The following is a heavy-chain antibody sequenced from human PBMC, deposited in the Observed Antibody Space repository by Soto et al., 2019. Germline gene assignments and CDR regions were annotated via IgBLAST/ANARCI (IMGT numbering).Heavy chain of an antibody. V-gene: IGHV1-2*02. CDR1: GYTFTGYY. J-gene: IGHJ5*02. CDR2: INPNSGGT. CDR3: AREVPRTIFGVVIAWFDP. D-gene: IGHD3-3*01. Sequence: ASVKVSCKASGYTFTGYYMHWVRQAPGQGLEWMGWINPNSGGTNYAQKFQGRVTMTRDTSISTAYMELSRLRSDDTAVYYCAREVPRTIFGVVIAWFDPWGQGTLVTVS.